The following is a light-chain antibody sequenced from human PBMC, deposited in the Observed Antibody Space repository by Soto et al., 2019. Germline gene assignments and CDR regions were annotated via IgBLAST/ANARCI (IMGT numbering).Light chain of an antibody. V-gene: IGLV2-8*01. CDR3: TSCAGNNNFV. J-gene: IGLJ1*01. CDR1: SSDIGAYNY. Sequence: QSVLTQPPSASGSPGQSVTISCTGTSSDIGAYNYVSWYQQHPGKAPQLMIYQINKRPSGVPDRFSGSRSGNTASLTVSGLQPEDEADYYCTSCAGNNNFVFGTGTKVTVL. CDR2: QIN.